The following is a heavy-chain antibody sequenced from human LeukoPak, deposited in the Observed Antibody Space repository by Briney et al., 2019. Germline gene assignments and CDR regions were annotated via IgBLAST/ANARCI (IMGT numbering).Heavy chain of an antibody. V-gene: IGHV4-30-4*01. CDR1: GGSISRGDYY. J-gene: IGHJ5*02. Sequence: SETLSLTCTVSGGSISRGDYYWTWIRQPPGKGLEWIGYIYYSGSTNYNPSLKSRVTISVDTSNNQFSLKLSSVTAADTAVYYGARHSVDSSGLFNFDPWGQGTLVTVSS. CDR2: IYYSGST. D-gene: IGHD3-22*01. CDR3: ARHSVDSSGLFNFDP.